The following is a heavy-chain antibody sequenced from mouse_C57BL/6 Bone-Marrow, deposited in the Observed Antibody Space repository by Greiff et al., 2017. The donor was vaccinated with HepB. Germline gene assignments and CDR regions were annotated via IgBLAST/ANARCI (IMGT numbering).Heavy chain of an antibody. V-gene: IGHV14-3*01. D-gene: IGHD1-1*01. CDR2: IDPANGNT. CDR3: AIYYYGSSYVGDY. Sequence: EVQLQQSVAELVRPGASVKLSCTASGFNIKNTYMHWVKQRPEQGLEWIGRIDPANGNTKYAPKFQGKATITADTSSNTAYLQLSSLTSEDTAIYDCAIYYYGSSYVGDYWGQGTTLTVSS. CDR1: GFNIKNTY. J-gene: IGHJ2*01.